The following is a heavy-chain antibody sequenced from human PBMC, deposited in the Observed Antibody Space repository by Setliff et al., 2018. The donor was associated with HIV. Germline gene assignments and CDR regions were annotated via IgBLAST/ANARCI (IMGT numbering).Heavy chain of an antibody. V-gene: IGHV3-7*03. Sequence: QPGGSLRLSCAASGFTFNNFWMHWVRQAPGKGLEWVASISPDGSRNFCVGSVKGRFTASRDNAKSSLYLQMKSLRAEDTAIYYCARVLLRTNAVYGVVSNQFDPWGQGTPVTVS. J-gene: IGHJ5*02. D-gene: IGHD2-8*01. CDR2: ISPDGSRN. CDR3: ARVLLRTNAVYGVVSNQFDP. CDR1: GFTFNNFW.